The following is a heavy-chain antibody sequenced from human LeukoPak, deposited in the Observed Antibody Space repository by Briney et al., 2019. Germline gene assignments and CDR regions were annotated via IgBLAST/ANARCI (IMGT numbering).Heavy chain of an antibody. D-gene: IGHD3-9*01. V-gene: IGHV1-18*01. J-gene: IGHJ3*02. CDR2: ISAYNGNT. CDR1: GYTFTSYG. CDR3: ARRLYDILTGLTPGAFDI. Sequence: GASVKVSCKASGYTFTSYGISWVRQAPGQGLEWMGWISAYNGNTNYAQKLQGRVTMTTDTSTSTAYMELRSLRSDDTAVYYCARRLYDILTGLTPGAFDIWGQGTMVTVSS.